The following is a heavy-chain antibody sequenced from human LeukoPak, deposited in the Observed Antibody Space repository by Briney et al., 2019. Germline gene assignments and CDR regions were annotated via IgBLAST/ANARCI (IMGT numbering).Heavy chain of an antibody. D-gene: IGHD3-16*01. J-gene: IGHJ6*03. Sequence: ASVKVSCKASGGTFSSYAISWVRQAPGQGLEWMGGIIPIFGTANYAQKFQGRVTITADESTSTAYMELSSLRSEDTAVYYCARGPLGDYYYYYMDVWGKGTTVTVSS. CDR3: ARGPLGDYYYYYMDV. CDR1: GGTFSSYA. CDR2: IIPIFGTA. V-gene: IGHV1-69*13.